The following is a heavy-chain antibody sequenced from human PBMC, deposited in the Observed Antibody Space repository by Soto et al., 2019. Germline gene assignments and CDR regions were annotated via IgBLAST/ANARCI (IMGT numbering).Heavy chain of an antibody. Sequence: EVQLLESGGGLVQPGGSLRLSCAASGFTFSNYAMTWVRQAAGKGLEWVSSISGPGGSKYYADSVQGRFTISRDNSKNPLFLHMKTLRAADTALYYCARDERIAVAGTDHWGQGILVTVTS. J-gene: IGHJ4*02. D-gene: IGHD6-19*01. V-gene: IGHV3-23*01. CDR3: ARDERIAVAGTDH. CDR2: ISGPGGSK. CDR1: GFTFSNYA.